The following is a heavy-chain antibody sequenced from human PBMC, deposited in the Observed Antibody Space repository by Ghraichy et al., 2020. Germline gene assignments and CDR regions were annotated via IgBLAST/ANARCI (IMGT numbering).Heavy chain of an antibody. CDR3: ARVFRSSFVPAAMLSLWDL. Sequence: GGSLRLSCVASGFTFNDYYMTWIRHVPGKGLEWISHISGSGAFTEYTDSVKGRFTISRDYTQNSLYLQMNGLRAEDTAVYHCARVFRSSFVPAAMLSLWDLWGQVTLVTVSS. CDR1: GFTFNDYY. CDR2: ISGSGAFT. V-gene: IGHV3-11*06. D-gene: IGHD2-2*01. J-gene: IGHJ5*02.